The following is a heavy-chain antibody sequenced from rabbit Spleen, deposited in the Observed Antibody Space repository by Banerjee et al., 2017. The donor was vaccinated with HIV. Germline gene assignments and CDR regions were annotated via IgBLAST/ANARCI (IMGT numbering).Heavy chain of an antibody. J-gene: IGHJ4*01. V-gene: IGHV1S7*01. D-gene: IGHD3-1*01. CDR3: ARHRPGSDAFSFVL. CDR2: IDPVFGIT. CDR1: GFTLSSYY. Sequence: QLKESGGGLVQPGGSLKLSCKASGFTLSSYYMNWVRQAPGKGLEWIGYIDPVFGITYYASWVNGRFSISRENAQNTVFLQMTSLTAADTATYFCARHRPGSDAFSFVLWGPGTLVTVS.